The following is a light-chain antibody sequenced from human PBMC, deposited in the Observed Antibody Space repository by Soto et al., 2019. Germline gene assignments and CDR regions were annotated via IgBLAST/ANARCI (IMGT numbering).Light chain of an antibody. Sequence: DIQITQSPSSLSTSLGARVTITCRASQSISSYLNWYQQKPGKAPKLLIYAASSLQSGVPSRFSGSGSGTDFTLTISSLQPEDFATYYCQQSYSTPYTFGQGTKVDIK. J-gene: IGKJ2*01. V-gene: IGKV1-39*01. CDR1: QSISSY. CDR3: QQSYSTPYT. CDR2: AAS.